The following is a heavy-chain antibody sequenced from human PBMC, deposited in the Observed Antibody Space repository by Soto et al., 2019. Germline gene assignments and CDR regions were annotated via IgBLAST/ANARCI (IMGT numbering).Heavy chain of an antibody. CDR1: GFTFSSYG. CDR3: AKDGQKLGDYYYYYGMDV. V-gene: IGHV3-30*18. CDR2: ISYDGSNK. Sequence: QVQLVESGGGVVQPGRSLRLSCAASGFTFSSYGMHWVRQAPGKGLEWVAVISYDGSNKYYADSVKGRFTISRDNSKNTRYLQMNSLRAEDTAVYYCAKDGQKLGDYYYYYGMDVWGQGTTVTVSS. D-gene: IGHD6-13*01. J-gene: IGHJ6*02.